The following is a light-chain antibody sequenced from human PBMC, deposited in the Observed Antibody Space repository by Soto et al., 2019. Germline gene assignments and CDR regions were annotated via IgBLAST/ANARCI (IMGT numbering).Light chain of an antibody. CDR2: GNS. V-gene: IGLV1-40*01. J-gene: IGLJ2*01. Sequence: QSVLTQPPSVSGAPGQRVTISCTGSSSNIGAGYDVHWYQQLPGTAPKLLIYGNSNRPSGVPDRFSGSKSGTSASLAITGLQAEDEADYYGQFYDSSLSGSIVFGGGTKVTVL. CDR3: QFYDSSLSGSIV. CDR1: SSNIGAGYD.